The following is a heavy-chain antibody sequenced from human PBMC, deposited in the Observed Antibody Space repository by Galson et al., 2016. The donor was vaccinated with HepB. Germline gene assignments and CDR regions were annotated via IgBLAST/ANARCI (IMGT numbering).Heavy chain of an antibody. D-gene: IGHD2-2*01. CDR1: GFTFSTYG. J-gene: IGHJ5*02. CDR3: GRLVSQHCSSTSCYNWFDP. CDR2: IWHDGSNK. V-gene: IGHV3-33*08. Sequence: SLRLSCAASGFTFSTYGMHWVRQAPGKGQEWVAVIWHDGSNKYYADSVKGRFTISRDSSTLYLQMNSLRAEDTAVYYCGRLVSQHCSSTSCYNWFDPWGQGTLVTVSS.